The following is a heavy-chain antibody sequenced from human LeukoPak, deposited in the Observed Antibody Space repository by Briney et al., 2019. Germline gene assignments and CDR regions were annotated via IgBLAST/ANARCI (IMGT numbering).Heavy chain of an antibody. CDR3: AGRTCTNGVCYMYGFDY. CDR1: GYSISSGYY. V-gene: IGHV4-38-2*01. J-gene: IGHJ4*02. D-gene: IGHD2-8*01. CDR2: INHSGST. Sequence: SETLSLTCAVSGYSISSGYYWGWIRQPPGKGLEWIGEINHSGSTNYNPSLKSRVTISVDTSKNQFSLKLSSVTAADTAVYYCAGRTCTNGVCYMYGFDYWGQGTLVTVSS.